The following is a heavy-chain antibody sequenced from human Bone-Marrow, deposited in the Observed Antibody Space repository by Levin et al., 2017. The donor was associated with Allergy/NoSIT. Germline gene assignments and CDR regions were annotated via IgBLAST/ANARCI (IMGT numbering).Heavy chain of an antibody. CDR2: IYDSST. CDR3: ARGGHFDFDF. Sequence: SQTLSLTCTVSGGSITGYYWSWVRQSPGKGLEWIGYIYDSSTNYNPSLKSRVTISADTSKNQFSLKLTSVTAADTAVYYCARGGHFDFDFWGQGILVTVSS. CDR1: GGSITGYY. V-gene: IGHV4-59*01. J-gene: IGHJ4*02. D-gene: IGHD3-3*02.